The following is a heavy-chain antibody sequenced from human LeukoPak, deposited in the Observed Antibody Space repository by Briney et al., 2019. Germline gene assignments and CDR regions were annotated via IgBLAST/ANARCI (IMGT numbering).Heavy chain of an antibody. CDR2: IYYSGST. V-gene: IGHV4-31*03. CDR3: ARSQDIIAIPHALRVR. CDR1: GGSICSGGEY. D-gene: IGHD2-15*01. J-gene: IGHJ4*02. Sequence: PSETLSDTPTVSGGSICSGGEYWSWIRQHPGKGLEWIGYIYYSGSTYYNPSLKSRVTISVDTSKNQFSLNLSSVTAADTAVYYCARSQDIIAIPHALRVRWGEGTLVTVSS.